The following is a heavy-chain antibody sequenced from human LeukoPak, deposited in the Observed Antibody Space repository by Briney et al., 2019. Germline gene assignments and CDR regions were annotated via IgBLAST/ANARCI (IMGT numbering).Heavy chain of an antibody. D-gene: IGHD3-22*01. CDR3: ARDGSGSIGYYFDY. CDR2: INWNGTKT. J-gene: IGHJ4*02. Sequence: GGSLRLSCAASGFTFDDYGMSWVRQVPGKGLEWVAGINWNGTKTRHVDSVKGRFTISRDNAKNSLYLQINSLRAEDTAIYYCARDGSGSIGYYFDYWGQGTLVTVSS. V-gene: IGHV3-20*04. CDR1: GFTFDDYG.